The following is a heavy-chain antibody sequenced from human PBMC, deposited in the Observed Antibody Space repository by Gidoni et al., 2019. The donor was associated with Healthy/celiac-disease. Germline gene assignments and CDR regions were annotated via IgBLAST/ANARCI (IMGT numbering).Heavy chain of an antibody. CDR3: ARISSGDRPFDY. CDR1: GFSLSNARMG. J-gene: IGHJ4*02. D-gene: IGHD3-10*01. Sequence: QVTFKESGPVLVKPTETLTLTCTVSGFSLSNARMGVSWIRQPPGKALEWLAHIFSNDEKSYSTSLKSRLTISKDTSKSQVVLTMTNMDPVDTATYYCARISSGDRPFDYWGQGTLVTVSS. CDR2: IFSNDEK. V-gene: IGHV2-26*01.